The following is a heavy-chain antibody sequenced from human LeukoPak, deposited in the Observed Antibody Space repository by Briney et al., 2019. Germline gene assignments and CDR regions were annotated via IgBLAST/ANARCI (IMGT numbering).Heavy chain of an antibody. CDR1: GDSVNGGTFY. Sequence: PSETLSLTCTVSGDSVNGGTFYWSWIWQPAGKGLEWVGRIFTGGSTNYNPSLKSRVTISLDTSRNHLSLKLSSVTAADTAVYYCARGKRSGVVNGALWFDPWGQGTLVTVSS. J-gene: IGHJ5*02. CDR2: IFTGGST. D-gene: IGHD3-3*01. V-gene: IGHV4-61*02. CDR3: ARGKRSGVVNGALWFDP.